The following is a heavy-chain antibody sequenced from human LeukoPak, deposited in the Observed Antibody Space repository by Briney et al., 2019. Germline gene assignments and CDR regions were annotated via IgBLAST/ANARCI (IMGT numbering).Heavy chain of an antibody. CDR1: GYTFTSYG. CDR2: ISAYNGNT. CDR3: ARDYGYSGYDTPRDAFDI. Sequence: VASVKVSCKASGYTFTSYGISWVRQAPGQGLEWMGWISAYNGNTNYAQKLQGRVTMTTDTSTSTAYMELRSLRSDDTAVYYCARDYGYSGYDTPRDAFDIWGQGTMVTVSS. J-gene: IGHJ3*02. D-gene: IGHD5-12*01. V-gene: IGHV1-18*01.